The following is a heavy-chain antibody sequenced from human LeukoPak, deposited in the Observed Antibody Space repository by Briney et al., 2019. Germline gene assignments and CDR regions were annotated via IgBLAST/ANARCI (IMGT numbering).Heavy chain of an antibody. D-gene: IGHD4-11*01. J-gene: IGHJ4*02. Sequence: QTGGSLTLSCVASRFTFSHFGMHWVRQAPGKGLEWVAVIWSDATNQHYADSVKGRFTISRDNSRNTVFLQMNNLRVEDSAVYFCAKDAQRGFDYSNSLESWGQGTLVTVSS. V-gene: IGHV3-33*06. CDR1: RFTFSHFG. CDR2: IWSDATNQ. CDR3: AKDAQRGFDYSNSLES.